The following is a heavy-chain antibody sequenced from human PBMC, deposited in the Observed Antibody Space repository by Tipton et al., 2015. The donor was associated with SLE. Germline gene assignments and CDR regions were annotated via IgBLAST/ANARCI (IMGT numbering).Heavy chain of an antibody. CDR1: GGSISSSSYY. Sequence: TLSLTCTVSGGSISSSSYYWGWIRQPPGKGLEWIGTIYYSWSTYYNPSLKSRVTISVDTSKNQFSLKLSSVTAADTAVYYCARKGVATMRYWGQGILVTVSS. CDR2: IYYSWST. D-gene: IGHD5-12*01. V-gene: IGHV4-39*07. J-gene: IGHJ4*02. CDR3: ARKGVATMRY.